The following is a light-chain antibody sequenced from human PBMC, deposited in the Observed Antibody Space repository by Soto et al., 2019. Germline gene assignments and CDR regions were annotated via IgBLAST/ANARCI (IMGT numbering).Light chain of an antibody. Sequence: EIVLTQSPGTLSLSPGERATLSCRASQSVSSNYLAWYQQKPGQAPRLLIYDASSRATGIPDRFSGSGSGTDFTITINRLEPEDFAVYYCQHYGSSPTTFGQGTKVEIK. CDR3: QHYGSSPTT. CDR2: DAS. V-gene: IGKV3-20*01. J-gene: IGKJ1*01. CDR1: QSVSSNY.